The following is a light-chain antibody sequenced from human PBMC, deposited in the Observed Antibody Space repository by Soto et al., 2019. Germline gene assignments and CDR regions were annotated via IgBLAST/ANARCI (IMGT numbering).Light chain of an antibody. J-gene: IGKJ2*01. V-gene: IGKV3-20*01. CDR1: QSVSSTY. CDR3: QQYGSSSYT. CDR2: GAS. Sequence: EIVLTQSPGTLSLSPGERATLSCRASQSVSSTYLAWYQQNPGQAPRLLIDGASSRATGIPDRFSGSGSGTDFTLTISRLEPEDFAVYFCQQYGSSSYTFGQGTKLEIK.